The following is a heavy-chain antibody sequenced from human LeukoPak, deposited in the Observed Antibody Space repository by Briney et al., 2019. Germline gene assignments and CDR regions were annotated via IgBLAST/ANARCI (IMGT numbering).Heavy chain of an antibody. Sequence: GESLKISCKASGYSFRNQWIGWVRQMPGKGLEWMGIIYPADSDTRYRPSFQGQVTISVDKSITTAYLQWSSLKASDTAMYYCARRDTAMAPLDYWGQGTLVTVSS. J-gene: IGHJ4*02. CDR1: GYSFRNQW. D-gene: IGHD5-18*01. V-gene: IGHV5-51*01. CDR3: ARRDTAMAPLDY. CDR2: IYPADSDT.